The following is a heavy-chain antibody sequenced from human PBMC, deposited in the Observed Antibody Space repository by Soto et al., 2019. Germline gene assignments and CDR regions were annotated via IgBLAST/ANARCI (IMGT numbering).Heavy chain of an antibody. J-gene: IGHJ2*01. CDR2: IIPILGIA. V-gene: IGHV1-69*08. CDR1: GGTFSSYT. CDR3: ARDQRPVALDWYFDL. Sequence: QVQLVQSGAEAKKPGSSVKVSCKASGGTFSSYTISWVRQAPGQGLEWMGRIIPILGIANYAQKFQGRVTITADKSASTAYMELSSLRSEDTAVYYCARDQRPVALDWYFDLWGRGTLVTVSS. D-gene: IGHD6-25*01.